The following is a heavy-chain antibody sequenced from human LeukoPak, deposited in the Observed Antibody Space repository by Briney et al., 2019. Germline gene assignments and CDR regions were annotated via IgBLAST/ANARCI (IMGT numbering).Heavy chain of an antibody. J-gene: IGHJ4*02. V-gene: IGHV1-2*02. D-gene: IGHD6-13*01. CDR3: ARVKFRGSSWYGWEDY. Sequence: ASVKVSCKASGYTFTGYYMHWVRQAPGQGLEWMGWINPNSGGTNYAQKFQGRVTMTRDTSISTAYMELSRLRSDDTAVYYCARVKFRGSSWYGWEDYWGQGTLVTVSS. CDR2: INPNSGGT. CDR1: GYTFTGYY.